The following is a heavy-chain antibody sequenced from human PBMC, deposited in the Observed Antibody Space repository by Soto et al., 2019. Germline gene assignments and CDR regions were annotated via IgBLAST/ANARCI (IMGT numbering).Heavy chain of an antibody. D-gene: IGHD6-19*01. V-gene: IGHV3-23*01. Sequence: GGSLRLSCAASGFTLSSYAMSWVRQAPGKGLEWVSAISGSGGSTYYADSVKGRFTISRDNSKNTLYLQMNSLRAEDTAVYYCAKGYSSGWYDYYFDYWGQGTLVTVSS. CDR3: AKGYSSGWYDYYFDY. CDR2: ISGSGGST. CDR1: GFTLSSYA. J-gene: IGHJ4*02.